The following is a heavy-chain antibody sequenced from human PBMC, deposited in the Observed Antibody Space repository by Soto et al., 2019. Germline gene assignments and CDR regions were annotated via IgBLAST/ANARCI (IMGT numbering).Heavy chain of an antibody. CDR3: AAVPYYYDTSGTYFDY. Sequence: QMKLVQSGPEVKKPGTSVKVSCKASGFTFPSSAVQWVRQARGQRLEWIARIVVGSGNTNYAQKFQERLTISRDMSTNTAYMGLSSLRSEDTAVYYCAAVPYYYDTSGTYFDYWGQGTLVTVSS. CDR2: IVVGSGNT. V-gene: IGHV1-58*01. D-gene: IGHD3-22*01. J-gene: IGHJ4*02. CDR1: GFTFPSSA.